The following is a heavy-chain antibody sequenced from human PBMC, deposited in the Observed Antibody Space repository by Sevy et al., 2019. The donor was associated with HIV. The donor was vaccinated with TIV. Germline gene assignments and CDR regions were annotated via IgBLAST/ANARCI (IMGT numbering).Heavy chain of an antibody. CDR2: TSGNSGAI. J-gene: IGHJ6*02. CDR3: ARGPDCGGDCDVGFYYPLDV. Sequence: GGSLRLSCAGSGLSVSDNYMNWVRQAPGKGLEWISYTSGNSGAIYYPDSVKGRFTVSRDNANNALFLQMSSLKDDDTAVYYCARGPDCGGDCDVGFYYPLDVWGQGTTVTVSS. V-gene: IGHV3-48*02. D-gene: IGHD2-21*02. CDR1: GLSVSDNY.